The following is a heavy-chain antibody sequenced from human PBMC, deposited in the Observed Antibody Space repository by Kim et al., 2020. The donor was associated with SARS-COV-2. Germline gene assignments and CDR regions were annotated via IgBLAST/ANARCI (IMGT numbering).Heavy chain of an antibody. J-gene: IGHJ6*02. V-gene: IGHV3-30*18. Sequence: GGSLRLSCAASGFTFSSYGMHWVRQAPGKGLEWVAVISYDGSNKYYADSVKGRFTISRDNSKNTLYLQMNSLRAEDTAVYYCAKDGGATIDTLYGMDVWGQGTTVTVSS. CDR1: GFTFSSYG. D-gene: IGHD5-12*01. CDR2: ISYDGSNK. CDR3: AKDGGATIDTLYGMDV.